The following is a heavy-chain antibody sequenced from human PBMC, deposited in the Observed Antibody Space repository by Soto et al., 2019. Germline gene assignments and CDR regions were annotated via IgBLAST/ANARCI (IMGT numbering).Heavy chain of an antibody. CDR1: GYSFTSYW. CDR2: IYPGDSDT. V-gene: IGHV5-51*01. CDR3: ARIAAAGPPLIIDYYYGMDV. D-gene: IGHD6-13*01. Sequence: PGESLKISCKGSGYSFTSYWIGWVRQMPGKGLEWMGIIYPGDSDTRYSPSFQGQVTISADKSISTAYLQWSSLKASDTAMYYCARIAAAGPPLIIDYYYGMDVWGQGTTVTVSS. J-gene: IGHJ6*02.